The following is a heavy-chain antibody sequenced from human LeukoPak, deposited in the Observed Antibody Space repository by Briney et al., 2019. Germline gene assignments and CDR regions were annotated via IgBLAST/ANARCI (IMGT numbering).Heavy chain of an antibody. V-gene: IGHV4-38-2*02. CDR2: IYYSGST. J-gene: IGHJ3*02. CDR3: ARDHYDSSGTRVDAFDI. D-gene: IGHD3-22*01. Sequence: SETLSLTCTVSGYSISSGYYWGWIRQPPGKGLEWIGSIYYSGSTYYNPSLKSRVTISVDTSKNQFSLKLSSVTAADTAVYYCARDHYDSSGTRVDAFDIWGQGTMVTVSS. CDR1: GYSISSGYY.